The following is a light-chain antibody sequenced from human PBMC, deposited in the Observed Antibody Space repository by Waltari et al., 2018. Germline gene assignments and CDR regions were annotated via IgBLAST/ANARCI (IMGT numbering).Light chain of an antibody. CDR2: DAS. CDR3: QQYANVPYT. Sequence: DIQLTQSPSSLSASVGDRVTITCQASQDISHYFNWYQQKPGKAPKLLIYDASNLITGVPTKFTGGGSGTDFTLTISSLQPEDIATYFCQQYANVPYTFGQGTKVEIK. J-gene: IGKJ2*01. V-gene: IGKV1-33*01. CDR1: QDISHY.